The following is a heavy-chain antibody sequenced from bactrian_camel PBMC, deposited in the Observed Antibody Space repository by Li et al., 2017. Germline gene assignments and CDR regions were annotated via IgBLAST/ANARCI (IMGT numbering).Heavy chain of an antibody. CDR3: ATDLPSGCGYELGTPFPVAFTA. D-gene: IGHD3*01. Sequence: HVQLVESGGGSVQAGGSLTLSCAASGYIDNKYCVGWYRQAPGKEREGVAAMYTLGGDRYYAEPVKGRFTISRDNAKNTLYLQMNSLTLDDTAMYYCATDLPSGCGYELGTPFPVAFTAWGQGTQVTVS. CDR1: GYIDNKYC. V-gene: IGHV3S1*01. CDR2: MYTLGGDR. J-gene: IGHJ6*01.